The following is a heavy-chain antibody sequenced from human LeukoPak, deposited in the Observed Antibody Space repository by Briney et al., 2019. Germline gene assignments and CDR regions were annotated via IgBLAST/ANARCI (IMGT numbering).Heavy chain of an antibody. CDR2: ISAYNGNT. D-gene: IGHD2-21*02. Sequence: ASVKVSCKASGYTFTSYGISWVRQAPGQGLEWMGWISAYNGNTNYAQKLQGRVTMTTDTSTSTAYMELRSLRSDDTAVYYCARLLVVVTHGPEDYYYYGMDVWGQGTTVTVSS. V-gene: IGHV1-18*01. J-gene: IGHJ6*02. CDR1: GYTFTSYG. CDR3: ARLLVVVTHGPEDYYYYGMDV.